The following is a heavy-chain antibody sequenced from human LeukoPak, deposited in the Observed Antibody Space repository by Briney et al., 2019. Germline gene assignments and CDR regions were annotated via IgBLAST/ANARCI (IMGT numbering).Heavy chain of an antibody. CDR3: AKAAPVTAIGVFDY. Sequence: GRSLRLSCAASGFIVSTNYMSWVRQAPGKGLEWVSVIYSGGSTYYADSVKGRFTISRDNSKNTLYLQMNSLRAEDTAVYYCAKAAPVTAIGVFDYWGQGTLVTVSS. CDR2: IYSGGST. CDR1: GFIVSTNY. V-gene: IGHV3-53*01. J-gene: IGHJ4*02. D-gene: IGHD2-21*02.